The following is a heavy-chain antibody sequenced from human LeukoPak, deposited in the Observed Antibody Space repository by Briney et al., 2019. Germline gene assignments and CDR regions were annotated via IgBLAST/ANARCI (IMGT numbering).Heavy chain of an antibody. V-gene: IGHV3-15*01. CDR3: AIGSNSYDSSDFDH. J-gene: IGHJ4*02. D-gene: IGHD3-22*01. Sequence: GGSLRLSCAASGFTFSKAWMNWVRQAPGKGLEWVGRIRSNTDGGTPDYAAPVKGRFTISRDDSRNTLYLQTNSLRTEDTAVYYCAIGSNSYDSSDFDHWGLGTLVTVSS. CDR1: GFTFSKAW. CDR2: IRSNTDGGTP.